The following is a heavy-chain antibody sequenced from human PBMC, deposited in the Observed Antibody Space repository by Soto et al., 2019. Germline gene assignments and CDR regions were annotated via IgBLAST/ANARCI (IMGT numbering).Heavy chain of an antibody. J-gene: IGHJ4*02. CDR3: ARDYYDSSGTSPDY. D-gene: IGHD3-22*01. CDR2: ISAGNGNT. V-gene: IGHV1-3*01. Sequence: ASVKVSCKASGYTFTSYAMHWVRQAPGQRLEWMGWISAGNGNTKYSQKFQGRVTITRDTSASTAYMELSSLRSEDTAVYYCARDYYDSSGTSPDYWGQGTLVTVSS. CDR1: GYTFTSYA.